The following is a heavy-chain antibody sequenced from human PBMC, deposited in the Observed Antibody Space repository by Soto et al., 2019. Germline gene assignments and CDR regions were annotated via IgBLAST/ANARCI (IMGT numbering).Heavy chain of an antibody. CDR3: AAATPVYGGVIIIAVGFDP. Sequence: SGPTLVNPTQTLTLTCTFSGFSLSTSGVGVGWIRQPPGKALEWLALIYWDDDKRYSPSLKSRPTITKDTSKNQVVLTMTNMESSDKPTYVCAAATPVYGGVIIIAVGFDPWGQGTLVTVSS. CDR2: IYWDDDK. J-gene: IGHJ5*02. D-gene: IGHD3-3*01. CDR1: GFSLSTSGVG. V-gene: IGHV2-5*02.